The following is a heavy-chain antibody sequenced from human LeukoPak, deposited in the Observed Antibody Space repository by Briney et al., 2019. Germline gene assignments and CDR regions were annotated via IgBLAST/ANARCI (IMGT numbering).Heavy chain of an antibody. Sequence: PSETLSLTCTVSGGSISSSSYYWGWIRQPPGKGLEWIGSIYYSGSTYYNPSLKSRVTISVDTSKNQFSLKLSSVTAADTAVYYCARPPDCGTSCYHDAFDIWGQGTMVTVSS. CDR2: IYYSGST. V-gene: IGHV4-39*01. D-gene: IGHD2-2*01. J-gene: IGHJ3*02. CDR1: GGSISSSSYY. CDR3: ARPPDCGTSCYHDAFDI.